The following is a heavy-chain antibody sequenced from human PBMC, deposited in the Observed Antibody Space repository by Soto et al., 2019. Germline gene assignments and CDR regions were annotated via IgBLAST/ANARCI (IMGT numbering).Heavy chain of an antibody. V-gene: IGHV3-23*01. CDR1: GFTFSSYA. CDR2: ISGSGGTT. Sequence: GGPLRLSCAASGFTFSSYAMSWVRQAPGKGLEWVSAISGSGGTTYYADSVKGRFTSSRDNSKNTLYLQMNSLRAEDTAVYYCAKTANGWFSAFDIWGQGTMVTVSS. CDR3: AKTANGWFSAFDI. J-gene: IGHJ3*02. D-gene: IGHD6-19*01.